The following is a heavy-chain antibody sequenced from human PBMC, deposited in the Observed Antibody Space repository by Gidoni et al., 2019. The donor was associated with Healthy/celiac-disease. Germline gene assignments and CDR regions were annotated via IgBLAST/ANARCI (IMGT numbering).Heavy chain of an antibody. CDR2: IIPIFGTA. D-gene: IGHD3-22*01. CDR3: ARPYDSSGYYPSNYYGMDV. CDR1: GGTFSSYA. Sequence: QVQLVQSGAEVKKPGSSVKVSCKASGGTFSSYAIRWVRQAPGQGLEWMGGIIPIFGTANYAQKFQGRVTITADKSTSTAYMELSSLRSEDTAVYYCARPYDSSGYYPSNYYGMDVWGQGTTVTVSS. V-gene: IGHV1-69*06. J-gene: IGHJ6*02.